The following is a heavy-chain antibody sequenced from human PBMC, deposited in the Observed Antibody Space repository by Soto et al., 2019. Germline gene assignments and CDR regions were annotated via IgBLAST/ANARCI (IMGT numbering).Heavy chain of an antibody. J-gene: IGHJ5*02. V-gene: IGHV6-1*01. CDR2: TYYRSNWYT. CDR3: ARLLDNSWLDR. Sequence: PSQTLSLTYDVSGDSVSTNNSSYNWIRRSPSKGLEWLGRTYYRSNWYTDYAVSVKDRITIVPDTCNNQLSLKLNSVTPDDTSVFYCARLLDNSWLDRCGQGTLVTVYS. D-gene: IGHD4-4*01. CDR1: GDSVSTNNSS.